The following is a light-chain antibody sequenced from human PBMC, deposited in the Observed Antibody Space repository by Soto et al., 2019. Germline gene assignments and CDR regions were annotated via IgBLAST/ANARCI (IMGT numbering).Light chain of an antibody. J-gene: IGLJ1*01. V-gene: IGLV1-40*01. CDR1: SSNIGAGYD. Sequence: QSVLTQPPPVSGAPGQRVTISCTGSSSNIGAGYDVHWYQQLPGTAPKLLIYGNSNRPSGVPDRFSGSKSGTSASLAITGLQAEDEADYYCQSYERSLSHYVFGTGTKVTVL. CDR2: GNS. CDR3: QSYERSLSHYV.